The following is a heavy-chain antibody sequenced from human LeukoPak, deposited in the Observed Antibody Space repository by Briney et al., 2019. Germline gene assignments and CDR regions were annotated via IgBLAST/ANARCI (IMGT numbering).Heavy chain of an antibody. V-gene: IGHV1-69*05. CDR2: IIPIFGTA. D-gene: IGHD1-7*01. CDR3: ERSIWNYAHFDY. CDR1: GATFSSYA. J-gene: IGHJ4*02. Sequence: SVKLSCKASGATFSSYAISWVRQAPGQGLEWMGGIIPIFGTANYAQKFQGRVTITTDESTSTAYMELRSLRPEDTAVYYCERSIWNYAHFDYWGQGTLVTVSS.